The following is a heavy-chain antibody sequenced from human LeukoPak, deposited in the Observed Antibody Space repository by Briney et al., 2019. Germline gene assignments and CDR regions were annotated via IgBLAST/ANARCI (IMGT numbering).Heavy chain of an antibody. D-gene: IGHD5-18*01. CDR1: GFTFSSYE. Sequence: RTGGSLRLSCAASGFTFSSYEMNWVRQAPGKGLEWVANIKQDGSEKYYVDSVKGRFTISRDNAKNSLYLQMNSLRAEDTAVYYCARDPYSYGPHHAFDIWGQGTMVTVSS. CDR2: IKQDGSEK. CDR3: ARDPYSYGPHHAFDI. V-gene: IGHV3-7*01. J-gene: IGHJ3*02.